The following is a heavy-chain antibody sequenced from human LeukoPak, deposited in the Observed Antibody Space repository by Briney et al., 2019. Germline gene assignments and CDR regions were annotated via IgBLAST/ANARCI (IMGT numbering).Heavy chain of an antibody. V-gene: IGHV4-61*01. CDR1: GDSVSSDSYY. D-gene: IGHD4-17*01. Sequence: RSSEILSLTCKVSGDSVSSDSYYWSWIRQPPGQGLEWIGYIHNSGSTKYNASLKSRLTISVDTSKNQFSLEVTSVTAADTAVYYCARTNYGDYNWFDPWGQGTLVTVSS. J-gene: IGHJ5*02. CDR2: IHNSGST. CDR3: ARTNYGDYNWFDP.